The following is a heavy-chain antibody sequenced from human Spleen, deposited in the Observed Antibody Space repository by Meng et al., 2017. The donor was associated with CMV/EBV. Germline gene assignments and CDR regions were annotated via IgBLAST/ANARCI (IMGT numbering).Heavy chain of an antibody. V-gene: IGHV4-39*07. Sequence: SETLSLTCNVSVDSITGSNYYWGWIRQPPGKGLEWIGSVFYSGSTYYNSSLKSRVTISVARSKNQFSLMLTSVTAAGSAVYYCARQREGYYDSSTYDKFDFWGQGTPVTVSS. D-gene: IGHD3-22*01. CDR2: VFYSGST. CDR1: VDSITGSNYY. J-gene: IGHJ4*02. CDR3: ARQREGYYDSSTYDKFDF.